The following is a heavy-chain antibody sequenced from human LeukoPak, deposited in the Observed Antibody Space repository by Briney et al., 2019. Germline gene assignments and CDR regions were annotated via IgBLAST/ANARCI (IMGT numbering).Heavy chain of an antibody. V-gene: IGHV1-46*01. D-gene: IGHD3-22*01. Sequence: ASVKVSCKASGYTFSSYYMHWVRLAPGQGLEWMGIIDPTGGDTTYAPKFQDRVTLTRDTSTSTVYLGLSSLRSDDTAAYYCARGPYSYDSSGAFDIWGQGTMVTVSS. CDR1: GYTFSSYY. J-gene: IGHJ3*02. CDR3: ARGPYSYDSSGAFDI. CDR2: IDPTGGDT.